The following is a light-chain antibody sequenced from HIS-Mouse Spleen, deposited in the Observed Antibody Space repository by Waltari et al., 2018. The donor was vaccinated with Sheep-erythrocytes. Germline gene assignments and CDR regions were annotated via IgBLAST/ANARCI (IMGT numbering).Light chain of an antibody. Sequence: QSALTQPPSASGSPGQSVTISCTATRSHVGGYHDASWYQQHPGKAPKLMIYEVSKRPSGVPDRFSGSKSGNTASLTVSGLQAEDEADYYCSSYAGSNNWVFGGGTKLTVL. CDR2: EVS. J-gene: IGLJ3*02. CDR1: RSHVGGYHD. CDR3: SSYAGSNNWV. V-gene: IGLV2-8*01.